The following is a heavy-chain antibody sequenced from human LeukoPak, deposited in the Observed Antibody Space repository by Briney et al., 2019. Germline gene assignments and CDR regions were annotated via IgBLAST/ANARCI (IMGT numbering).Heavy chain of an antibody. CDR2: IYHSGGT. CDR3: ARHGAAAGTFDF. D-gene: IGHD6-13*01. CDR1: GYSISSGYY. Sequence: SETLSLTCTVSGYSISSGYYWGWIRQPPGKGLEWIGSIYHSGGTYYNPSLKSRVTISVDTSKNQLSLKLSSVTAADTAVYYCARHGAAAGTFDFWGQETLVTVSS. J-gene: IGHJ4*02. V-gene: IGHV4-38-2*02.